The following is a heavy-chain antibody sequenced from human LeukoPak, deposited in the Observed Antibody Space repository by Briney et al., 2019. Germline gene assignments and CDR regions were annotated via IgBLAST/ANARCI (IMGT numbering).Heavy chain of an antibody. J-gene: IGHJ6*02. CDR2: ISAYNGNT. D-gene: IGHD3-22*01. CDR1: GGTFSNYA. V-gene: IGHV1-18*01. CDR3: ARDLGPSSGYYDYYYGMDV. Sequence: ASVKVSCKASGGTFSNYAISWVRQAPGQGLEWMGWISAYNGNTNYAQKLQGRVTMTTDTSTSTAYMELRSLRSDDTAVYYCARDLGPSSGYYDYYYGMDVWGQGTTVTVSS.